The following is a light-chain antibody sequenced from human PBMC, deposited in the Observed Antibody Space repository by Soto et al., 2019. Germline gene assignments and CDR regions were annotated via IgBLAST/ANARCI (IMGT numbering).Light chain of an antibody. Sequence: EIVMTQSPATLSVSPGERATLSCRASQSVSSNLAWYQHRPGQAPRLLIYQTSIRAAGIPARFSASGTGTDSTLTISDGQPEDFAVYYCHQRQSWPRTFGQGTKVDIK. V-gene: IGKV3D-15*03. J-gene: IGKJ1*01. CDR2: QTS. CDR1: QSVSSN. CDR3: HQRQSWPRT.